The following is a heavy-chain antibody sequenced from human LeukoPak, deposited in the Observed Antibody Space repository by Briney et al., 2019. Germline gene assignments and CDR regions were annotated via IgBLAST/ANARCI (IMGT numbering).Heavy chain of an antibody. CDR1: GITLSNYG. D-gene: IGHD3-22*01. V-gene: IGHV3-23*01. CDR2: ISGSGGST. Sequence: GGSLRLSCAVSGITLSNYGMSWVRQAPGKGLDGVEGISGSGGSTNYADSVKGRFTISRDNRKNTLFLQMNSLRAEDTAVYFCAKRGVVIRVILVGFHKEAYYFDSWGQGALVTVSS. CDR3: AKRGVVIRVILVGFHKEAYYFDS. J-gene: IGHJ4*02.